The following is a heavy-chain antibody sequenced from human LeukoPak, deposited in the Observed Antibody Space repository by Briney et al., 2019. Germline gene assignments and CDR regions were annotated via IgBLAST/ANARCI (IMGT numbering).Heavy chain of an antibody. CDR3: ARNPEYCTSTSCYNDY. CDR1: GYTFTIYY. J-gene: IGHJ4*02. Sequence: ASVKVSCKASGYTFTIYYMHWVRQAPGQGLEWMGWINPNSGGTSYARRFQGRVTMTRDTSISTAYMELSRLTSDDTAVYYCARNPEYCTSTSCYNDYWGQGTLVTVSS. D-gene: IGHD2-2*02. CDR2: INPNSGGT. V-gene: IGHV1-2*02.